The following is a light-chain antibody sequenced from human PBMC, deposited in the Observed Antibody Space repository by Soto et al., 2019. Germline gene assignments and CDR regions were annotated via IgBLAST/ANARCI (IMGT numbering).Light chain of an antibody. CDR3: SSYTTGTPYV. J-gene: IGLJ1*01. V-gene: IGLV2-14*01. CDR1: SSDIGAYNY. CDR2: EVT. Sequence: QSVLTQPASVSGSRGQSITISCTGTSSDIGAYNYVSWYQQHPGKAPKLMIYEVTNRPSGVSNRFSGSKSGNTASLTISGLQAEDEADYYCSSYTTGTPYVFGTGTKGTVL.